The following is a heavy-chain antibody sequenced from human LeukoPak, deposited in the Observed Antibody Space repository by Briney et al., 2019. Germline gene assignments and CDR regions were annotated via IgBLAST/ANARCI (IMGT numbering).Heavy chain of an antibody. V-gene: IGHV5-51*01. J-gene: IGHJ4*02. CDR3: ARAPSLVIMTKRSFDY. Sequence: PGESLRISCQGSGFDFSNYWIGWVRQIPGKGLEWMGVIYPRDSDTRYSSSFQGQITISADKSISTAYLQWSRLKASDTAMYYCARAPSLVIMTKRSFDYWGQGALVNVSS. CDR2: IYPRDSDT. CDR1: GFDFSNYW. D-gene: IGHD2-8*01.